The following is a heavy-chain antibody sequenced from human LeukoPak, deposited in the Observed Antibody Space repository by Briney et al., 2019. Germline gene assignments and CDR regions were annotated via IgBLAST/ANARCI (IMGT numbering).Heavy chain of an antibody. Sequence: GASVKVSCKASGYTFRSYGISWVRQAPAQGLEWMGWISAYNGNTNYAQKLQGRVTMTTDTSTSTAYMELRSLRSDDTAVCYCARDGSDIVVVPAVAPFDYWGQGTLVTVSS. CDR3: ARDGSDIVVVPAVAPFDY. CDR2: ISAYNGNT. D-gene: IGHD2-2*01. J-gene: IGHJ4*02. CDR1: GYTFRSYG. V-gene: IGHV1-18*01.